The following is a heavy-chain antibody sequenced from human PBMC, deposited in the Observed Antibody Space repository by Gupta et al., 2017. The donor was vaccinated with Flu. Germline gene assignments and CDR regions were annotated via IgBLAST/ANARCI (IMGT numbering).Heavy chain of an antibody. CDR1: GYSFTSYD. D-gene: IGHD5-18*01. CDR2: INAGNEKT. Sequence: QFVQSGAEVKKPGASVKVSCTASGYSFTSYDMHWVRQAPGQRLEWMGWINAGNEKTKYSQKFQGRVTITRDTSASTVYMELSRLRSEDTAMYYCARRSSYYKYLDYWGQGTLVTVSS. CDR3: ARRSSYYKYLDY. V-gene: IGHV1-3*01. J-gene: IGHJ4*02.